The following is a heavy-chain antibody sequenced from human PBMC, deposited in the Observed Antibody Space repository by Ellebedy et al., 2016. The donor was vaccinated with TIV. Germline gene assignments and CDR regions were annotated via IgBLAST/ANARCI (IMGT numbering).Heavy chain of an antibody. V-gene: IGHV3-23*01. CDR3: AKVLERYDSSGYSSDFDY. CDR2: ISGSGGST. CDR1: GFTFSSYA. Sequence: PGGSLRLSCAASGFTFSSYAMSWVRQAPGKGLEWVSAISGSGGSTYYADSVKGRFTISRDNSKNTLYLQMNSLRAEDTAVYFCAKVLERYDSSGYSSDFDYWGQGILVTVSS. D-gene: IGHD3-22*01. J-gene: IGHJ4*02.